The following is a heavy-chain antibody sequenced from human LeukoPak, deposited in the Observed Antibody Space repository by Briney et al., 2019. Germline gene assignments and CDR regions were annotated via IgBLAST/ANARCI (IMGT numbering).Heavy chain of an antibody. Sequence: PGGSLRLSCAASGFTFDSYAMTWVRQAPGKGLEWVSSISGGGGITNYADSVKGRFTISRDNSKYTLFLQMNSLRAEDTAVYYCAKYGVDCSSTCCYPLYYMDVWGKGTTVTVSS. CDR3: AKYGVDCSSTCCYPLYYMDV. V-gene: IGHV3-23*01. CDR2: ISGGGGIT. J-gene: IGHJ6*03. D-gene: IGHD2-2*01. CDR1: GFTFDSYA.